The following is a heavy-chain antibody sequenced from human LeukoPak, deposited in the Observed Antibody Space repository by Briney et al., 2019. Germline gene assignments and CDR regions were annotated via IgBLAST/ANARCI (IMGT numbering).Heavy chain of an antibody. D-gene: IGHD2-2*01. CDR1: GGTFSSYA. CDR3: AREDCSSTSCYSYYYYYGMDV. V-gene: IGHV1-69*13. CDR2: IIPIFGTA. J-gene: IGHJ6*02. Sequence: SVKVSCKASGGTFSSYAISWVRQAPGQGLEWMGGIIPIFGTANYAQKFQGRVTITADESTSTAYMELSSLRSEDTAVYYCAREDCSSTSCYSYYYYYGMDVWGQGTTVTVSS.